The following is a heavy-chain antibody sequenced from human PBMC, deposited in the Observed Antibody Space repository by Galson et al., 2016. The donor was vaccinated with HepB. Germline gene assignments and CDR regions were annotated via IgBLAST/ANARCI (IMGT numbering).Heavy chain of an antibody. CDR2: IDYSGST. CDR3: ARQRPGLLVVVANDAFDI. J-gene: IGHJ3*02. D-gene: IGHD2-15*01. V-gene: IGHV4-39*01. CDR1: GGSFSSSSYY. Sequence: SETLSLTCSVSGGSFSSSSYYWGWIRQPPGKGLEWIGTIDYSGSTYYNPSLKSRVTISVDTSKNQFSLMVSSVTAADTAVYYCARQRPGLLVVVANDAFDIWGQGTKVTVSS.